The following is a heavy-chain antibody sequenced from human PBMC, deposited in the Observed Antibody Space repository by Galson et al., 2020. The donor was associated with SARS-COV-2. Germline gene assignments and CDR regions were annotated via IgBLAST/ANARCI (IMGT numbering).Heavy chain of an antibody. CDR1: GFSLTTSGVG. Sequence: SGPTLVKPTQTLTLTCTFSGFSLTTSGVGVGWIRQPPGKALEWLALIYWDDDERYSPSLKSRLTITMDTSKHQVVLTMTNMDPVDTATYYCVHQPFYGSGVYFDYWGQGALVTVSS. V-gene: IGHV2-5*02. CDR3: VHQPFYGSGVYFDY. CDR2: IYWDDDE. D-gene: IGHD3-10*01. J-gene: IGHJ4*02.